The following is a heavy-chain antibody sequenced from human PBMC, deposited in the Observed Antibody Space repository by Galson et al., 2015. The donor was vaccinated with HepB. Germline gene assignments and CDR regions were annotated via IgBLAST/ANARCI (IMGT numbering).Heavy chain of an antibody. D-gene: IGHD6-13*01. CDR2: ISSSSSYT. J-gene: IGHJ4*02. CDR1: GFTFSDYY. Sequence: SLRLSCAASGFTFSDYYMSWIRQAPGKGLEWVSYISSSSSYTNYADSVKGRFTISRDNAKNSLYLQMNSLRAEDTAVYYCFVFFDRYSSSWTDYWGQGTLVTVSS. V-gene: IGHV3-11*06. CDR3: FVFFDRYSSSWTDY.